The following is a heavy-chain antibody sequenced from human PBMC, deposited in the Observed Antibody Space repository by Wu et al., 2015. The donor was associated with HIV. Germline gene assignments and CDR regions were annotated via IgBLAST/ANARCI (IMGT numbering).Heavy chain of an antibody. Sequence: QVQLVQSGAEVKKPGSSVKVSCKASGGTFSSYAISWVRQAPGQGLEWMGGIIPIFGTANYAQKFQGRVTITADESTSTAYMELSSLRSEDTAVYYCASRGYYYDSSGYYGDYYYYMDVWGKGTTVTVSS. D-gene: IGHD3-22*01. CDR2: IIPIFGTA. V-gene: IGHV1-69*12. CDR1: GGTFSSYA. J-gene: IGHJ6*03. CDR3: ASRGYYYDSSGYYGDYYYYMDV.